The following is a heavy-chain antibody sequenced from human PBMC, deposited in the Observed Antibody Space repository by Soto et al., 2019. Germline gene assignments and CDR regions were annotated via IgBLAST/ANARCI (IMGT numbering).Heavy chain of an antibody. CDR3: ARSITMISRNAFDI. D-gene: IGHD3-22*01. CDR2: ISAYNGNT. CDR1: GYTFTSYG. J-gene: IGHJ3*02. V-gene: IGHV1-18*01. Sequence: AASVTVSCQASGYTFTSYGISWVRQAPGQGLEWMGWISAYNGNTNYAQKLQGRVTMTTDTSTSTAYMELRSLRSDDTAVYYCARSITMISRNAFDIWGQGTMVTVSS.